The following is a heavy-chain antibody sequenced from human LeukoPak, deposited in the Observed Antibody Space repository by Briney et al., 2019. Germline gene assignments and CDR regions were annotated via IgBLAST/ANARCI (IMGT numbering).Heavy chain of an antibody. Sequence: PGGSLRLSCAASGFTFSSYAMSWVRQAPGKGLEWVSTISAAGGITYYADSVKGRFTISRDNSKNTLHLQMNSLRAEDTAVYYCAKDIYGSGSYYPDYWGQGTLVTVSS. J-gene: IGHJ4*02. V-gene: IGHV3-23*01. D-gene: IGHD3-10*01. CDR1: GFTFSSYA. CDR3: AKDIYGSGSYYPDY. CDR2: ISAAGGIT.